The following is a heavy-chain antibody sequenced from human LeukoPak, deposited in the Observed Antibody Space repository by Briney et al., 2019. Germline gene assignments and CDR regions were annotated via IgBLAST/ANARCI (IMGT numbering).Heavy chain of an antibody. CDR3: AKNRVRGYYYYGMDV. V-gene: IGHV3-30*18. CDR2: ISYDGSNK. J-gene: IGHJ6*02. D-gene: IGHD3-10*01. CDR1: GFTFSSYG. Sequence: GGSLRLSCAASGFTFSSYGMHWVRQAPGKGLEWVAVISYDGSNKYYTDSVKGRFTISRDNSKNTLYLQMNSLRAEDTAVYCGAKNRVRGYYYYGMDVWGQGTTVTVSS.